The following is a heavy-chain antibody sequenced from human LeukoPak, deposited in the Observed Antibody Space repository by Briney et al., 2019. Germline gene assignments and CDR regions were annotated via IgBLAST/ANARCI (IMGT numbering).Heavy chain of an antibody. CDR3: TRGSDGGRNYDFDY. J-gene: IGHJ4*02. Sequence: PGGSLRLSCAASGFTFSRNWIHWVRQGPGKGLVWVSRINLDGSSTMYADFVNGRFTISRDNAKNTLYLQMNSLRVEDTALYYCTRGSDGGRNYDFDYWGQGTLVTVSS. CDR1: GFTFSRNW. CDR2: INLDGSST. D-gene: IGHD1-26*01. V-gene: IGHV3-74*03.